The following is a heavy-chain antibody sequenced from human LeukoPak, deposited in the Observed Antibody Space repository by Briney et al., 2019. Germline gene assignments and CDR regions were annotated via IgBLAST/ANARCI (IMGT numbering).Heavy chain of an antibody. V-gene: IGHV1-69*05. J-gene: IGHJ6*03. CDR3: ARSIAGGEYYYYYYMDV. D-gene: IGHD3-16*01. CDR2: IIPIFGTA. CDR1: GGTFSSYA. Sequence: SVKVSCTASGGTFSSYAISWVRQAPGQGLEWMGGIIPIFGTANYAQKFQGRVTITTDESTSTAYMELSSLRSEDTAVYYCARSIAGGEYYYYYYMDVWGKGTTVTVSS.